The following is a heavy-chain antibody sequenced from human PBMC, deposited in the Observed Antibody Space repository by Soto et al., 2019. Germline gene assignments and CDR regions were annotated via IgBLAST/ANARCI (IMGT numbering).Heavy chain of an antibody. D-gene: IGHD6-6*01. Sequence: QVQLQESGPGLVKPSETLSLTCTVSGGSISSYYWSWVRQPPGKGLEWIGYIYYIGSTDYNPSLKSRVTISVDTSKNLFSLKMRSVTAADTAVYYCVRLDVDSSSWLYLHYWGQGTLVTVSS. CDR3: VRLDVDSSSWLYLHY. V-gene: IGHV4-59*01. J-gene: IGHJ4*02. CDR2: IYYIGST. CDR1: GGSISSYY.